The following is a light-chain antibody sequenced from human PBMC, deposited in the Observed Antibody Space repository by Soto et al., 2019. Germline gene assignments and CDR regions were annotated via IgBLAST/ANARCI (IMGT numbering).Light chain of an antibody. CDR1: QSIRSW. CDR3: QQYDSYPLT. Sequence: IQMTQSPSTLSASVGDRVTITCRASQSIRSWLAWYQQKPGKAPNLLIYVASSLESGVPSRFSGSGPGTEFTLTISSLQPDDFATYYCQQYDSYPLTFGGGTKVDIK. CDR2: VAS. J-gene: IGKJ4*01. V-gene: IGKV1-5*01.